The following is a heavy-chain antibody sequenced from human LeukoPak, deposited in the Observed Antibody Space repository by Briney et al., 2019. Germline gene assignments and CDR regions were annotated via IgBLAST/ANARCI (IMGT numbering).Heavy chain of an antibody. Sequence: GRSLRLSCTASGFTFGDYTMSWVRQAPGKGLEWVGFIRSKAYGGTTEYAASVKGRFTISRDDSKSIAYLQLNSLKTEDTAVYYCTRDMYYYESSGTSYWGQGTLVTVSS. J-gene: IGHJ4*02. CDR1: GFTFGDYT. V-gene: IGHV3-49*04. CDR3: TRDMYYYESSGTSY. D-gene: IGHD3-22*01. CDR2: IRSKAYGGTT.